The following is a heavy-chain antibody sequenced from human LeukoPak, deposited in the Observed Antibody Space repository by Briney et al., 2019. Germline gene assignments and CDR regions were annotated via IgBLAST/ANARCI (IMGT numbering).Heavy chain of an antibody. V-gene: IGHV1-24*01. Sequence: ASVKVSCKVSGYTLTELSMHWVRQAPGKGLEWMGGFDPEDGEAIYAQKFQGRVTMTEDTSTDTAYMELSSLRSEDTAVYYCATDFRGVYDIFHYWGQGTLVTVSS. CDR2: FDPEDGEA. J-gene: IGHJ4*02. CDR3: ATDFRGVYDIFHY. D-gene: IGHD3-9*01. CDR1: GYTLTELS.